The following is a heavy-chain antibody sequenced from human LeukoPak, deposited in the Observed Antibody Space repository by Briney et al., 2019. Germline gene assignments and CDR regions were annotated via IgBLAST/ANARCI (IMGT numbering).Heavy chain of an antibody. V-gene: IGHV4-31*03. CDR1: GGSISSGGYY. J-gene: IGHJ5*02. CDR3: AVWFGDPGWFDP. Sequence: SETLSLTRTVSGGSISSGGYYWSWIRQHPGKGLEWIGYIYYSGSTYYNPSLKSRVTISVDTSKNQFSLKLSSVTAADTAVYYCAVWFGDPGWFDPWGQGTLVTVSS. D-gene: IGHD3-10*01. CDR2: IYYSGST.